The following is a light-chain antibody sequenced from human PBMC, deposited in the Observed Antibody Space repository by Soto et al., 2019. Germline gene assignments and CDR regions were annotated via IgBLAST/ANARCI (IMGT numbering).Light chain of an antibody. J-gene: IGKJ1*01. V-gene: IGKV3-20*01. CDR2: GAS. Sequence: EIVLTQSPGPLSLSPGERATLSCRSSQSVSSTYLAWYQQKPGQAPRLLIFGASSRATGIPDRFSGSGSGTDFTLTISRLEPEDFAVYYCQQYGSSPPTWTLGQGTKVDIK. CDR1: QSVSSTY. CDR3: QQYGSSPPTWT.